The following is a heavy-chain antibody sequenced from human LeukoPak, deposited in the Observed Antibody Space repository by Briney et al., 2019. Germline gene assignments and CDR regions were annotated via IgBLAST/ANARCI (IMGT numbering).Heavy chain of an antibody. Sequence: PSESLSLTCAVSGRSISSSGYSWTCIRQPPGKGLEWIGYIYSSGSAYYNPPLKSRVTISVDTSRNQFSLKLSSVTAADTAVYHCARGGTVVNHNYWGQGTLVTVCS. J-gene: IGHJ4*02. CDR2: IYSSGSA. D-gene: IGHD4-23*01. CDR3: ARGGTVVNHNY. V-gene: IGHV4-30-4*07. CDR1: GRSISSSGYS.